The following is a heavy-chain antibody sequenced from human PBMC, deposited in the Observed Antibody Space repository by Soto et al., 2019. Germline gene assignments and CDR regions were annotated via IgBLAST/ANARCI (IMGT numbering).Heavy chain of an antibody. CDR1: GFTFSSCW. CDR3: ASHPTYYYDSSAYS. CDR2: IDSDGICT. Sequence: LRLSCAASGFTFSSCWMHWVRQAPGKGLVWVSRIDSDGICTNYADSVKGRFTISRDNAKNMLYLQMNSLRAEDTAVYYCASHPTYYYDSSAYSWGQGTLVTVSS. V-gene: IGHV3-74*01. J-gene: IGHJ4*02. D-gene: IGHD3-22*01.